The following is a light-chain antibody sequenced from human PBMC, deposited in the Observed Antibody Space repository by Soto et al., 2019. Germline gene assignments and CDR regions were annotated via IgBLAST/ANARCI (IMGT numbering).Light chain of an antibody. CDR2: SIS. CDR3: LLYYGGAQV. CDR1: TGAVTSGYY. J-gene: IGLJ3*02. Sequence: TVVTQEHSLTVSPGETVTLTCASSTGAVTSGYYPNWFQQKPGQAPRPLIYSISNKHSWTPARFSGSLLGDKAALTLSGVQPEDEAEYYCLLYYGGAQVFGGGTKLTVL. V-gene: IGLV7-43*01.